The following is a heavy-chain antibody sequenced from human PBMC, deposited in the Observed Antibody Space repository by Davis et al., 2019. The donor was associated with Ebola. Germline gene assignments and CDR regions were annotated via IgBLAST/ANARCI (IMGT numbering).Heavy chain of an antibody. CDR2: INPKSGAT. V-gene: IGHV1-2*06. Sequence: ASAQVSCNASAYTFTAFFILCLRQAPGHQLQWMGRINPKSGATKYVQKFQGRVTMTTETSTSTAYMELRSLRSDDTAVYYCARWVGLVSFEIWGQGTMVTVSS. J-gene: IGHJ3*02. CDR1: AYTFTAFF. D-gene: IGHD3-9*01. CDR3: ARWVGLVSFEI.